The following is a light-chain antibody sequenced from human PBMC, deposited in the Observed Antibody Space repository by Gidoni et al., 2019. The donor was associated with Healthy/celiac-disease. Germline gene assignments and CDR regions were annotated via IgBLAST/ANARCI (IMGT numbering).Light chain of an antibody. J-gene: IGKJ3*01. CDR3: QQYDNPS. V-gene: IGKV1-33*01. Sequence: DPVSITCQASQDISNYLNWYQQKPGKAPKLLIYDASNLETGVPSRFSGSGSGTDFTFTISSLQPEDIATYYCQQYDNPSFGPGTKVDIK. CDR1: QDISNY. CDR2: DAS.